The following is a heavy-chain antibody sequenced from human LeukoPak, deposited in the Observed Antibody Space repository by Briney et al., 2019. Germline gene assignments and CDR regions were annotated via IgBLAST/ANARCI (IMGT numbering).Heavy chain of an antibody. CDR3: ARGGIAVAGLYYYMDV. D-gene: IGHD6-19*01. J-gene: IGHJ6*03. Sequence: ASVKVSCKASGYTFTSYYMHWVRQAPGQGLEWMGIINPSGGSTSYAQKFQGRVTITADESTSTAYMELSSLRSEDTAVYYCARGGIAVAGLYYYMDVWGKGTTVTVSS. CDR2: INPSGGST. V-gene: IGHV1-46*01. CDR1: GYTFTSYY.